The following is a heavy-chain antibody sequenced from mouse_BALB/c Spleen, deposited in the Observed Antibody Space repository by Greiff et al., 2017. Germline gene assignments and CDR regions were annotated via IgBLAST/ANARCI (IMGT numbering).Heavy chain of an antibody. D-gene: IGHD2-14*01. CDR1: GYTFTEYT. CDR3: ARSRYYRYDAAWFAY. CDR2: INPNNGGT. V-gene: IGHV1-22*01. Sequence: EVQLQESGPELVKPGASVKISCKTSGYTFTEYTMHWVKQSHGKSLEWIGGINPNNGGTSYNQKFKGKATLTVNKSSSTAYMELRSLTSEDSAVYYGARSRYYRYDAAWFAYWGQGTLVTVSA. J-gene: IGHJ3*01.